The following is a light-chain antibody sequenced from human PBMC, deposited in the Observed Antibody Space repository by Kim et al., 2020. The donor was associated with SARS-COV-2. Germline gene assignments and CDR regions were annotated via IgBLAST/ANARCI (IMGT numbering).Light chain of an antibody. Sequence: LSTGERATLSCRASQGVGSNYLAWYQQKSGQAPRLLIYRASTRATGIPDRFSGSGSGTDFTLTISRLEPKDFAVYYCQQYGGSRGTFGQGTKLEI. CDR1: QGVGSNY. CDR3: QQYGGSRGT. J-gene: IGKJ2*01. CDR2: RAS. V-gene: IGKV3-20*01.